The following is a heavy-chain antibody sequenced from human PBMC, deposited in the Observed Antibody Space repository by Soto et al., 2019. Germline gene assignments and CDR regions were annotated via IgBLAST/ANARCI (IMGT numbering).Heavy chain of an antibody. Sequence: EVQLVETGGGLIQPGGSLRLSCAASGFTVSSNYMSWVRQAPGKGLEWVSVIYSGGSTYYADSVKGRFTISRDNSKNTLYLQMNSLRADDTPCYYCFRPPDVRGFSGGSGMDVWGQGTTDTVSS. CDR1: GFTVSSNY. J-gene: IGHJ6*02. CDR3: FRPPDVRGFSGGSGMDV. CDR2: IYSGGST. D-gene: IGHD3-10*01. V-gene: IGHV3-53*02.